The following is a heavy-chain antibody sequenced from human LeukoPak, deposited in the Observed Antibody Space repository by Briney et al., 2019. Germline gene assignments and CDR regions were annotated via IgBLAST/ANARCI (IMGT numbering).Heavy chain of an antibody. D-gene: IGHD1-1*01. J-gene: IGHJ5*02. V-gene: IGHV4-38-2*02. CDR3: AREDWNHHKNWFDP. Sequence: SETLSLTCTVSGGSISGYFWGWIRQPPGKGLEWIGSVYHSGSTYYNPSLKSRVTISVDTSKNQFSLKLSSVTAADTAVYYCAREDWNHHKNWFDPWGQGTLVTVSS. CDR1: GGSISGYF. CDR2: VYHSGST.